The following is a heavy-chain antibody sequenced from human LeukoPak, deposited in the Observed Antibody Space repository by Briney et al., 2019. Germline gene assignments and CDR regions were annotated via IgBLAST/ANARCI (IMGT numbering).Heavy chain of an antibody. D-gene: IGHD6-19*01. CDR3: ARGPNPGSGWYGLVF. V-gene: IGHV3-21*06. CDR1: GFDFGGYS. CDR2: MTSSSGFI. Sequence: PGGSLRLSCAASGFDFGGYSMHWVRQPPGKGLEWVSSMTSSSGFIHYADSLKGQFTIYRDNAKSSVFLQMDSLRVDDTAVYFCARGPNPGSGWYGLVFWGQGTLVIVSS. J-gene: IGHJ4*02.